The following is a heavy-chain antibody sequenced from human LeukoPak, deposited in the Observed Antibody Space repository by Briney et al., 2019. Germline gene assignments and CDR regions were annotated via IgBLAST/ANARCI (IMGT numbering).Heavy chain of an antibody. CDR3: ARDLEGGWYGY. D-gene: IGHD6-19*01. CDR2: INPNSGGT. CDR1: GYTFTGYY. Sequence: ASVKVSCKASGYTFTGYYMHWVRQAPGQGLERMGRINPNSGGTNYAQKFQGRVTMTRDTSISTAYMELSRLRSDDTAVYYCARDLEGGWYGYWGQGTLVTVSS. V-gene: IGHV1-2*06. J-gene: IGHJ4*02.